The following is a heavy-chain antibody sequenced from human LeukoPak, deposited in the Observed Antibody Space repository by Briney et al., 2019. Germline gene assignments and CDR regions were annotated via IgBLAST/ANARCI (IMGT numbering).Heavy chain of an antibody. V-gene: IGHV1-18*01. CDR1: GYTFTSYG. CDR3: ARDQKHYDFWSGYPRGYYYYGMDV. CDR2: ISAYNGNT. J-gene: IGHJ6*02. D-gene: IGHD3-3*01. Sequence: ASVKVSCKASGYTFTSYGISWVRQAPGQGLEWMGWISAYNGNTSYAQKLQGRVTMTTDTSTSTAYMELRSLRSDDTAVYYCARDQKHYDFWSGYPRGYYYYGMDVWGQGTTVTVSS.